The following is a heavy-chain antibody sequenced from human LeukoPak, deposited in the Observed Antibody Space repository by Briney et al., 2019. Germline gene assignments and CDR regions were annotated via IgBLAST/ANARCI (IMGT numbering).Heavy chain of an antibody. CDR1: GRYFSDYY. CDR2: INHSGST. J-gene: IGHJ4*02. V-gene: IGHV4-34*01. D-gene: IGHD3-9*01. Sequence: PSETLSLTCAVYGRYFSDYYWTWLRQPPGKGLEWIGEINHSGSTNFNPSLKSRVTISVDTSKNQFSLKVTSVTAADTAVYFCVRAFCLANQYTGDYWGQGTLVTVSS. CDR3: VRAFCLANQYTGDY.